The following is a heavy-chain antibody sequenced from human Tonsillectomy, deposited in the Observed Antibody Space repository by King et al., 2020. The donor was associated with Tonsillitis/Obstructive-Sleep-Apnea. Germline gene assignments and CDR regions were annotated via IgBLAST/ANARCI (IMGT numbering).Heavy chain of an antibody. D-gene: IGHD3-10*01. CDR2: MNPSDGIT. CDR1: GYILTNYF. CDR3: ARDRARAGNYGVYVTFDY. Sequence: VQLVESGAEVKKPGASVKISCKASGYILTNYFMHWVRQAPGQGLEWMGMMNPSDGITIYAQKFGGRVTMTRDTSTSTVYMELGSLRSEDTAVYYCARDRARAGNYGVYVTFDYWGQGILVTVSS. J-gene: IGHJ4*02. V-gene: IGHV1-46*01.